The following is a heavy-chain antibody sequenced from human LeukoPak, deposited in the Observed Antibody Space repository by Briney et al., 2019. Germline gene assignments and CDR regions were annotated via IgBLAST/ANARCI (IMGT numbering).Heavy chain of an antibody. D-gene: IGHD6-19*01. CDR1: GNSFTSYR. CDR2: IYPGDSDS. J-gene: IGHJ4*02. V-gene: IGHV5-51*01. CDR3: AKLMYSSCWYGGDY. Sequence: GESLHFSGKCSGNSFTSYRIGWGRAMPGEGLGWIGIIYPGDSDSSSSPSFQGQVTISADKSISTAYLQWNSLKASDTAMYYCAKLMYSSCWYGGDYWGQGTLVTVSS.